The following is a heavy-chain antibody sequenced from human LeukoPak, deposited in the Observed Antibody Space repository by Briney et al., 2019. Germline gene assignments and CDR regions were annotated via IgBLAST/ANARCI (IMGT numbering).Heavy chain of an antibody. CDR1: GFTFSSYA. Sequence: PGGSLRLSCAASGFTFSSYAMHWVRQAPGKGLEWVAVISYDGSNKYYADSVKGRFTISRDNSKNTLYLQMNSLRAEDTAVYYCASEGRDGYNYDAFDIWGQGTMVTVSS. J-gene: IGHJ3*02. V-gene: IGHV3-30*04. CDR2: ISYDGSNK. D-gene: IGHD5-24*01. CDR3: ASEGRDGYNYDAFDI.